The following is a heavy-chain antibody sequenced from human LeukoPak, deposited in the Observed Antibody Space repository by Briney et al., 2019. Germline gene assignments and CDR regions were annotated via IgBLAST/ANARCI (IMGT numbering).Heavy chain of an antibody. J-gene: IGHJ4*02. V-gene: IGHV5-51*01. CDR1: GYSFTSYL. D-gene: IGHD6-6*01. CDR2: IYPGDSDT. CDR3: ARRSSIATRLFDF. Sequence: GESLKISCKGSGYSFTSYLIGWVRQMPGKGLEWMGIIYPGDSDTKYSPSFQGQVTISADKSITTTYLQWSSLTASDTAIYYCARRSSIATRLFDFWGQGTLVTVSS.